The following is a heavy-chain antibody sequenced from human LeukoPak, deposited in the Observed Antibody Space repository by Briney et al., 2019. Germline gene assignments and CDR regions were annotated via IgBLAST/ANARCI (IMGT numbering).Heavy chain of an antibody. J-gene: IGHJ4*02. V-gene: IGHV3-23*01. CDR1: GFTFSSYA. Sequence: GGSLRLSCAASGFTFSSYAMSWVRQAPGKGLEWVSAISGSGGSTYYADSVKGRFTISRDNSKNTLYLQMNSLRAEDTAVYYCAKAPPQLWFGELIQHFDYWGQGTLVTVSS. CDR3: AKAPPQLWFGELIQHFDY. CDR2: ISGSGGST. D-gene: IGHD3-10*01.